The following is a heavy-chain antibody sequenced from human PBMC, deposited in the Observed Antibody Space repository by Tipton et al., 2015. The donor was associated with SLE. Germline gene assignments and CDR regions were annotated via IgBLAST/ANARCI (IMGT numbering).Heavy chain of an antibody. CDR1: GGSISSSNW. Sequence: TLSLTCAVSGGSISSSNWWSWVRQPPGKGLEWIGEIYHSGSTNYNPSLKSRVTISVDKSKNQFSLKLSSVTAADTAVYYCARGDYGSGSYYNARRREPFDYWGQGTLVTVSS. CDR3: ARGDYGSGSYYNARRREPFDY. V-gene: IGHV4-4*02. D-gene: IGHD3-10*01. CDR2: IYHSGST. J-gene: IGHJ4*02.